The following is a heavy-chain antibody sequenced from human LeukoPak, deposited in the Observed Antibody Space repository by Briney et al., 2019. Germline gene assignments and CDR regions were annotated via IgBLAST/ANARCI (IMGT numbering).Heavy chain of an antibody. V-gene: IGHV4-39*01. CDR1: GFTFSSYA. D-gene: IGHD6-13*01. Sequence: GSLRLSCAASGFTFSSYAMSWIRQAPGKGLEWIGTIHYAVNTYYNPSLKSRVTISVDTSKSHFSLHLNSVTAADTAVYYCARQASPIIATAEGGGSWFDFWGQGSLVTVS. CDR2: IHYAVNT. CDR3: ARQASPIIATAEGGGSWFDF. J-gene: IGHJ4*02.